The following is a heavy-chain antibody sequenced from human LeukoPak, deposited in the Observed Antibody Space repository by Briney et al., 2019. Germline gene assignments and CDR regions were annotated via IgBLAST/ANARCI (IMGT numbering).Heavy chain of an antibody. CDR2: ITWPGPTT. CDR1: GFAFNEYT. V-gene: IGHV3-43*01. D-gene: IGHD3-10*01. CDR3: GKDLAGSYLLDY. Sequence: GGSLRLSCVASGFAFNEYTMHWVRQAPGKGGEWVFLITWPGPTTYYADSVKGRFTISRDNRKHSLYLQMNNLSTEDPALYYCGKDLAGSYLLDYWGQGTLVTVSS. J-gene: IGHJ4*02.